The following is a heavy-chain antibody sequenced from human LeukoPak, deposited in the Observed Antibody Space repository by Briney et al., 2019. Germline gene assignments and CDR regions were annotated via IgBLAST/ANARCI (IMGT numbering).Heavy chain of an antibody. V-gene: IGHV3-66*01. Sequence: RTGGSLRLSCAASGFTFSSYGMHWVRQAPGKGLEWVSVIYSGGSTYYADSVKGRFTISRDNSKNTLYLQMNSLRAEDTAVYYCAAVWGSDRNMGGFDFWGQGTLVTVSS. CDR1: GFTFSSYG. CDR3: AAVWGSDRNMGGFDF. D-gene: IGHD3-16*02. CDR2: IYSGGST. J-gene: IGHJ4*02.